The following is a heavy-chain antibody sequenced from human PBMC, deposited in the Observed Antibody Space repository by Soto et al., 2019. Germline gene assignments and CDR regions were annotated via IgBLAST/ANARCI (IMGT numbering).Heavy chain of an antibody. CDR3: AADYDDSSGYSWFDP. D-gene: IGHD3-22*01. CDR2: IVVGSGNT. CDR1: GFTFTSSA. V-gene: IGHV1-58*01. J-gene: IGHJ5*02. Sequence: SVKVSCKASGFTFTSSAVQWVRQARGQRLEWIGWIVVGSGNTNYAQKFQERVTINRDMSTSTAYMELSSLRSEETAVYYCAADYDDSSGYSWFDPWGQGTLVTVSS.